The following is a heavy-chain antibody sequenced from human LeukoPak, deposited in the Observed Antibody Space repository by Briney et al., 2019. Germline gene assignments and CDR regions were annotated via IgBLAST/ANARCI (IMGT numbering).Heavy chain of an antibody. V-gene: IGHV4-30-2*01. J-gene: IGHJ3*02. Sequence: SETLSLTCTVSGGSISNDRKHWSWIRHHSGKGLEWIGYIYHSGSTYYNPSLKSRVTISVDRSKNQFSLKLSSMTAADTAVYYCATLVVVSATDIWGQGTMVTVSS. D-gene: IGHD3-22*01. CDR2: IYHSGST. CDR3: ATLVVVSATDI. CDR1: GGSISNDRKH.